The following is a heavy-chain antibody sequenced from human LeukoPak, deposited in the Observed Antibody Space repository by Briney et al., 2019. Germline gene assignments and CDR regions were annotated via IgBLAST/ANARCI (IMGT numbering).Heavy chain of an antibody. CDR1: GYTFTGYY. CDR2: INPNSGGT. J-gene: IGHJ5*02. CDR3: ARGGFSGSYYGDNWFDP. V-gene: IGHV1-2*02. Sequence: ASVKVSCKASGYTFTGYYIHWVRQAPGQGLEWMGWINPNSGGTNYAQKLQGRVTMTRDTSISTAYMELSRLRSDDTAVYYCARGGFSGSYYGDNWFDPWGQGTLVTVSS. D-gene: IGHD3-10*01.